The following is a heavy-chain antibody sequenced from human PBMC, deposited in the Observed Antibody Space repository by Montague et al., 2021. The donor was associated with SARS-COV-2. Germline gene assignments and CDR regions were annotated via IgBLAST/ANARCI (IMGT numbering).Heavy chain of an antibody. CDR2: INHRGST. CDR1: GGSFSGYY. D-gene: IGHD3-10*01. Sequence: SETRSLTCAVYGGSFSGYYWSWIRQPPGKGLEWIGEINHRGSTNYNPSLKSRVIISVDTSKNQFSLKLSSVTAADTAVYYCARVRYYGSGTSLGMDVWGQGTTVTVSS. CDR3: ARVRYYGSGTSLGMDV. J-gene: IGHJ6*02. V-gene: IGHV4-34*01.